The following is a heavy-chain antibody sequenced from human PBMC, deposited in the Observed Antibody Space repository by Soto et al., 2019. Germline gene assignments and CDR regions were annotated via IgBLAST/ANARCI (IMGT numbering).Heavy chain of an antibody. Sequence: EVQLLESGGGLVQPGGSLRLSCAAAGFTFNNYAMGWVRQAPGKGLEWVSAITDSGDATYYIDSVKGRFTISRDNSKSTLYLPRNSLRAEDTDLYYCANLGSSSFSPQYYVDYWGQGDLGTVSS. CDR1: GFTFNNYA. V-gene: IGHV3-23*01. D-gene: IGHD2-2*01. CDR3: ANLGSSSFSPQYYVDY. CDR2: ITDSGDAT. J-gene: IGHJ4*02.